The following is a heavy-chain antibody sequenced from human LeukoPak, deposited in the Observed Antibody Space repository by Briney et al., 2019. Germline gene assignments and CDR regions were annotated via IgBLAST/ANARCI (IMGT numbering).Heavy chain of an antibody. Sequence: PGGSLRLSCAASGFTFSSYEMNWVRQAPGKGLVWVSRINSDGSSTSYADSVRGRFSISRDNAKNTLYLQMNSLRAGDTAVYYCVREGVSSSWNNWYFDLWGRGTLVTVSS. CDR3: VREGVSSSWNNWYFDL. CDR2: INSDGSST. CDR1: GFTFSSYE. J-gene: IGHJ2*01. D-gene: IGHD6-13*01. V-gene: IGHV3-74*01.